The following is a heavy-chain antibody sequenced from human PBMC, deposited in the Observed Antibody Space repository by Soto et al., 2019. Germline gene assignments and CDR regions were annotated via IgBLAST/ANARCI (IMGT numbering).Heavy chain of an antibody. CDR2: IRSKANSYAT. CDR3: TRHDCSGGSCYWEYFDY. Sequence: EVQLVESGGGLVQPGGSLKLSCAASGFTFSGSAMHWVRQASGKGLEWVGRIRSKANSYATAYAASVKGRFTISRDDSKNTAYLQMNSLKTEDTAVYYCTRHDCSGGSCYWEYFDYWGQGTLVTVSS. J-gene: IGHJ4*02. D-gene: IGHD2-15*01. CDR1: GFTFSGSA. V-gene: IGHV3-73*02.